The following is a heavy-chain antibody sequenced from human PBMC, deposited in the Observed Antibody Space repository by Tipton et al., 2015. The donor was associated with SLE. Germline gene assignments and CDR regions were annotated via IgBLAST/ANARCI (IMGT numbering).Heavy chain of an antibody. J-gene: IGHJ5*02. CDR1: ADSISNYY. V-gene: IGHV4-4*08. Sequence: TLSLTCNVSADSISNYYWNWIRQSPGKGLEWIGYIYRTGNTNYNPSLASRVTISLDTAKNQFSLRLSSVTAADTAVYFCARHHSLLRRFDPWGQGTLVTVSS. D-gene: IGHD5-12*01. CDR3: ARHHSLLRRFDP. CDR2: IYRTGNT.